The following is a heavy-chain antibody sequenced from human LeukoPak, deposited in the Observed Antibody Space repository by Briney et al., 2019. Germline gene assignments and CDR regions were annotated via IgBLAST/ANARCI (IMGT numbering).Heavy chain of an antibody. J-gene: IGHJ6*03. D-gene: IGHD4-17*01. V-gene: IGHV3-74*01. CDR1: GFSFSVYW. CDR3: ARDGRATVTSPPRFVYYYYMDV. Sequence: GGSLRLSCAASGFSFSVYWMHWVREAPGKGPVWVSRIKTDGSITDYADSVKGRFTISRDNAKNSLYLQMNSLRAEDTAVYYCARDGRATVTSPPRFVYYYYMDVWGKGTTFTVSS. CDR2: IKTDGSIT.